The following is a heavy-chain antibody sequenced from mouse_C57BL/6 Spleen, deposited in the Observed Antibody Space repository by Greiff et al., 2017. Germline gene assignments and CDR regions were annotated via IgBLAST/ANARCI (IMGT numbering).Heavy chain of an antibody. Sequence: QVQLQQPGAELVKPGASVKMSCKASGYTFTSYWITWVKQRPGQGLEWIGDIYPGSGSTNYNEKFKSKATLTVDTSSSTAYMQLSSLTSEDSAVYYGANYGSRYWYFDVWGTGTTVTVSS. CDR2: IYPGSGST. V-gene: IGHV1-55*01. CDR3: ANYGSRYWYFDV. CDR1: GYTFTSYW. D-gene: IGHD1-1*01. J-gene: IGHJ1*03.